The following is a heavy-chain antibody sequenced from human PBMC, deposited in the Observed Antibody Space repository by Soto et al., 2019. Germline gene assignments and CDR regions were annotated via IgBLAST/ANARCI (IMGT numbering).Heavy chain of an antibody. CDR3: ASYNWNYQKFDY. J-gene: IGHJ4*02. Sequence: PSETLSLTCTVSGGSISSSSYYWGWIRQPPGKGLEWIGSIYYSGSTYYNPSLKSRVTISVDKSKNQFSLKLSSVTAADTAVYYCASYNWNYQKFDYWGQGTLVTVSS. V-gene: IGHV4-39*07. D-gene: IGHD1-7*01. CDR2: IYYSGST. CDR1: GGSISSSSYY.